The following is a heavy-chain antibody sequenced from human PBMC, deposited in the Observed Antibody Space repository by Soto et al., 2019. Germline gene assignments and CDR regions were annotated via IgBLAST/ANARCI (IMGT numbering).Heavy chain of an antibody. CDR2: IIPIFGTA. CDR1: GGTFSSYA. D-gene: IGHD3-22*01. V-gene: IGHV1-69*13. J-gene: IGHJ5*02. CDR3: ARGSMSVYYYDTYNWFDP. Sequence: SVKVSCKASGGTFSSYAISWVRQAPGQGLEWMGGIIPIFGTANYAQKFQGRVTITADESTSTAYMELSSLRSEDTAVYYCARGSMSVYYYDTYNWFDPWGQRTLFTVSS.